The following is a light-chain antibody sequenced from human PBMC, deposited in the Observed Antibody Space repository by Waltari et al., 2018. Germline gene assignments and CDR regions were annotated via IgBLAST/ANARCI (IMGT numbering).Light chain of an antibody. Sequence: QSALTQPPSAPGSPGQSVTISCPGPSRDVGGYNSVPWYQQHPGKAPKLMIYEVSKRPSGVPDRFSGSKSGNTASLTVSGLQAEDEADYYCSSYAGSKNYVFGTGTKVTVL. J-gene: IGLJ1*01. V-gene: IGLV2-8*01. CDR1: SRDVGGYNS. CDR2: EVS. CDR3: SSYAGSKNYV.